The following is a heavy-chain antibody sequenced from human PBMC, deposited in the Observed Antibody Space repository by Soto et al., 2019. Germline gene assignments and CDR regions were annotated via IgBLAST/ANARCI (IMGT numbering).Heavy chain of an antibody. CDR2: IWYGGSNK. Sequence: GGSLRLSCAASGFTFSSYGMHWVRQAPGKGLEWVAVIWYGGSNKYYADSVKGRFTISRDNSKNTLYLQMNSLRAEDTAVYYCARDALPVDTAMVRGNWFDPWGQGTLVTVSS. D-gene: IGHD5-18*01. CDR3: ARDALPVDTAMVRGNWFDP. CDR1: GFTFSSYG. J-gene: IGHJ5*02. V-gene: IGHV3-33*01.